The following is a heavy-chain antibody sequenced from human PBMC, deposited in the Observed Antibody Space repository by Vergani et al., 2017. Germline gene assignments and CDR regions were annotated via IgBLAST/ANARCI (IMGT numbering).Heavy chain of an antibody. CDR2: IRSKAYGGTT. CDR1: GFTFSSYS. V-gene: IGHV3-49*04. J-gene: IGHJ4*02. Sequence: EVQLVESGGGLVQPGGSLRLSCAASGFTFSSYSMSWVRQAPGKGLEWVGFIRSKAYGGTTEYAASVKGRFTISRDDSKSIAYLQMNSLKTEDTAVYYCTRDRESPYYDFWSGFYTPFDYWGQGTLVTVSS. CDR3: TRDRESPYYDFWSGFYTPFDY. D-gene: IGHD3-3*01.